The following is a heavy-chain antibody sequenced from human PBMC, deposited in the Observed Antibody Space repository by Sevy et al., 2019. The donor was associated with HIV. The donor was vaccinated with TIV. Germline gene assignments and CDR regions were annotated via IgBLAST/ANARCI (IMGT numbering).Heavy chain of an antibody. J-gene: IGHJ6*04. CDR3: ARDQVYCSSTGCQPFYYYGMYV. V-gene: IGHV3-30*04. D-gene: IGHD2-2*01. Sequence: GGSLRLSCAASGFTFSSYAMHWVRQAPGKGLEWVAVISYDGSNKYYARSVKGRFTISRDNSKNTLYLQMNSLRAEDTAAYYCARDQVYCSSTGCQPFYYYGMYVWGEGTTFTVSS. CDR1: GFTFSSYA. CDR2: ISYDGSNK.